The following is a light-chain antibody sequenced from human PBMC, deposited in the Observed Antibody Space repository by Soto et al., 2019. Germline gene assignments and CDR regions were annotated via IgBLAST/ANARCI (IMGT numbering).Light chain of an antibody. Sequence: QSVLTQPPSVSGAPGQWVTISCNGSSSNLLAPFHFHWYHHFPGTAPKLLIYDTNNRPSGVPARFSGSKSGTSASQAITGLQAEDEAVYYCHSYDRSLSGYVFGTGTKVTVL. J-gene: IGLJ1*01. V-gene: IGLV1-40*01. CDR1: SSNLLAPFH. CDR2: DTN. CDR3: HSYDRSLSGYV.